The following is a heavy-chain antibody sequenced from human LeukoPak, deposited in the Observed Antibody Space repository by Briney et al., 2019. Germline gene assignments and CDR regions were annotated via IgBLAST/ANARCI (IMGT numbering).Heavy chain of an antibody. Sequence: GGSLRLSCAASGFTFSSYAMSWVRQAPGKGLEWVSAISGSGGSTYYADSVKGRFTISRDNSKNTLYLQMNSLRAEDTAVYYCASSTMSYCSSTSCYAGVYGMDVWGQGTTVTVSS. CDR2: ISGSGGST. D-gene: IGHD2-2*01. V-gene: IGHV3-23*01. CDR3: ASSTMSYCSSTSCYAGVYGMDV. J-gene: IGHJ6*02. CDR1: GFTFSSYA.